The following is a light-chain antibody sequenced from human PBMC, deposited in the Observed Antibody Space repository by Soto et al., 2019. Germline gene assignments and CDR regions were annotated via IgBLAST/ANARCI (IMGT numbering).Light chain of an antibody. V-gene: IGLV1-40*01. CDR3: QSYDSSLSAWV. CDR1: SSNIGAGYD. Sequence: QPVLTQPPSVSGAPGQRVTISCTGSSSNIGAGYDVHWYQQIPGTAPKLLIYLNNNRPSGVPDRFSGSKSGTSASLAITGLQAEDEADYYCQSYDSSLSAWVFGGGTKVTVL. J-gene: IGLJ3*02. CDR2: LNN.